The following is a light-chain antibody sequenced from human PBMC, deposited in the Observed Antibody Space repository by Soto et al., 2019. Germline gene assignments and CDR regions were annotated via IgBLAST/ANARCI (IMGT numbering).Light chain of an antibody. J-gene: IGKJ1*01. Sequence: EIVLTQSPGTLSLSPGERATLSCRASQSVSSNYLAWYLRKPGQAPRLLIYGASNRATDIPGRFSGSGSGTDYTLTITRLEPEDFAVYYCQQYGSSPPTFGPGTRVEIK. CDR3: QQYGSSPPT. CDR2: GAS. V-gene: IGKV3-20*01. CDR1: QSVSSNY.